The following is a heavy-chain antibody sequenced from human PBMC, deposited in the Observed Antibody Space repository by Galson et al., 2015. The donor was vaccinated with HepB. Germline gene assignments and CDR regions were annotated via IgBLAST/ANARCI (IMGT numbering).Heavy chain of an antibody. Sequence: SVKVSCKASGYTFTSYAMHWVRQAPGQRLEWMGWINAGNGNTKYSQKFQGRVTITRDTSASTAYMELSSLRSEDTAVYYCARGPLPTYGDYMYYFDYWGQGTLVTVSS. CDR2: INAGNGNT. CDR1: GYTFTSYA. J-gene: IGHJ4*02. CDR3: ARGPLPTYGDYMYYFDY. V-gene: IGHV1-3*01. D-gene: IGHD4-17*01.